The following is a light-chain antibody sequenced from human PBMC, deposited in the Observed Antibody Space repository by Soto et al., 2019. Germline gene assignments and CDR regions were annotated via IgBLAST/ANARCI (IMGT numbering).Light chain of an antibody. CDR2: DAS. CDR3: QQYDNLPR. Sequence: EIVMTQTPLSLSVTPGQPASISCKSSQSLLHSDGKTYLYWYLQKPGQPPQLLIYDASNLETGVPSRFSGSGSGADFTFTISSPQPEDIATYYCQQYDNLPRIGQRTRLEI. V-gene: IGKV2D-29*01. CDR1: QSLLHSDGKTY. J-gene: IGKJ5*01.